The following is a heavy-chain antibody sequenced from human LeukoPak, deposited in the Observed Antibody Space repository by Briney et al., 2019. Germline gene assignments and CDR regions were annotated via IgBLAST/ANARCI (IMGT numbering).Heavy chain of an antibody. CDR3: AKDGGYGSGNYYPDY. CDR1: GFTFSNYA. J-gene: IGHJ4*02. D-gene: IGHD3-10*01. V-gene: IGHV3-23*01. CDR2: ISGGAGSA. Sequence: GGSLRLSCAASGFTFSNYAMNWVRQAPGKGLEWVSSISGGAGSASYADSVKGRFTMSRDNSKNTLYLQMNSLRAEDTAVYYCAKDGGYGSGNYYPDYWGQGTLVTVSP.